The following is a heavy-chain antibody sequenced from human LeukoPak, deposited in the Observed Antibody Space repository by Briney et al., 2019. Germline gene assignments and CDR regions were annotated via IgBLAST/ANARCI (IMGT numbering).Heavy chain of an antibody. CDR1: GYTFTSYA. CDR3: AREEKNYDSSGYYYLAFDY. CDR2: INAGNGNT. V-gene: IGHV1-3*03. D-gene: IGHD3-22*01. J-gene: IGHJ4*02. Sequence: GASVKVSCKASGYTFTSYAMHWVRQAPGQRLEWMGWINAGNGNTKYSQEFQGRVTITRDTSASTAYMELSSLRSEDMAVYYCAREEKNYDSSGYYYLAFDYWGQGTLVTVSS.